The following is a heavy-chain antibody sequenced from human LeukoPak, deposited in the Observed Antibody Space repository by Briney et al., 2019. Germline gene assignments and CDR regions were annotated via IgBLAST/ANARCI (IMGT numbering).Heavy chain of an antibody. V-gene: IGHV3-7*03. CDR1: GFTFSSYW. D-gene: IGHD1-20*01. J-gene: IGHJ4*02. CDR2: IKQDGSEK. Sequence: PGGSLRLSCAASGFTFSSYWMSWVRQAPGKGLEWVANIKQDGSEKYYVDSVKGRFTISRDNSKNTLYLQMNSLRAEDTAVYYCAKDRGITRMTNYFDYWGQGTLVTVSS. CDR3: AKDRGITRMTNYFDY.